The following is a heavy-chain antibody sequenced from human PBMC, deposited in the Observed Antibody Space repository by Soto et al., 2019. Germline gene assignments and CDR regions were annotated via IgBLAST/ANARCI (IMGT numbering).Heavy chain of an antibody. CDR1: GFTFSSYA. J-gene: IGHJ5*02. Sequence: PGGSLRLSCAASGFTFSSYAMSWVRQAPGKGLEWVSGISGSGGTTYYADSVKGRFSISRDNSKNALYLQVSSPRVEDTALYYCVHGPSSGYYAWGQGTLVTVSS. D-gene: IGHD3-22*01. CDR2: ISGSGGTT. V-gene: IGHV3-23*01. CDR3: VHGPSSGYYA.